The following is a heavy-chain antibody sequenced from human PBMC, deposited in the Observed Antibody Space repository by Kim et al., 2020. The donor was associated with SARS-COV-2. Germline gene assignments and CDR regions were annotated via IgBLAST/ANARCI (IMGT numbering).Heavy chain of an antibody. D-gene: IGHD3-10*01. CDR2: IYYSGST. V-gene: IGHV4-39*01. CDR3: ARHERGLRLVFYYGRFGD. J-gene: IGHJ4*02. CDR1: GGSISSSSYY. Sequence: SETLSLTCTVSGGSISSSSYYWGWIRQPPGKGLEWIGSIYYSGSTYYNPSLKSRGTISVDTSKNQFSLKLSSVTAADTAVYYCARHERGLRLVFYYGRFGDWGRGTLVTVSS.